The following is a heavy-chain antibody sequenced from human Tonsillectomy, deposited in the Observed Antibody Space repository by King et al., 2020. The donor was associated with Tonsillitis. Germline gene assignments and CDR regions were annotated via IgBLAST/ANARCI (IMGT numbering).Heavy chain of an antibody. CDR2: ISYDGSNK. CDR3: AKDRGDVDPGSYGMDV. J-gene: IGHJ6*02. D-gene: IGHD5-18*01. Sequence: VQLVESGGGVVQPGRSLRLSCAASGFIFSTYGMHWVRQAPGKGLEWVSVISYDGSNKFYADSVKGRFTISRDNSKNTLYLQMNSLGAEDADVYYCAKDRGDVDPGSYGMDVWGQGTTVTVSS. CDR1: GFIFSTYG. V-gene: IGHV3-30*18.